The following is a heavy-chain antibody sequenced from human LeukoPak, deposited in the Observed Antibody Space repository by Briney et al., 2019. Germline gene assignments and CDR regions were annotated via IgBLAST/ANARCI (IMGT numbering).Heavy chain of an antibody. V-gene: IGHV3-23*01. CDR1: GFTFSSYE. CDR2: ISGSGGST. J-gene: IGHJ4*02. Sequence: PGGSLRLSCAASGFTFSSYEMNWVRQAPGKGLEWVSAISGSGGSTYYADSVKGRFTISRDNSKNTLYLQMNSLRAEDTAVYYCAKDGYNSGSYDYWGQGTLVTVSS. CDR3: AKDGYNSGSYDY. D-gene: IGHD1-26*01.